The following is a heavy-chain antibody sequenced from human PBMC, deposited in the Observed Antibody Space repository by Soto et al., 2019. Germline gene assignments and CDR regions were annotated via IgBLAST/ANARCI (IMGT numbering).Heavy chain of an antibody. CDR1: RYTFTDYY. V-gene: IGHV1-2*02. CDR3: ARAFYSSARAFEI. Sequence: QVQLVQSGAEVRKPGASVKVSCKASRYTFTDYYIHWVRQAPGQGLEWMGWINPDSGGTNSAQKFQGSVTMTRDTSISTAYMELSILRSDDTAVYYCARAFYSSARAFEIWGQGTMVTVSS. J-gene: IGHJ3*02. D-gene: IGHD6-19*01. CDR2: INPDSGGT.